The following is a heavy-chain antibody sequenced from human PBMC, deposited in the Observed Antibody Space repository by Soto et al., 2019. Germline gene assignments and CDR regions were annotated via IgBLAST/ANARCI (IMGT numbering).Heavy chain of an antibody. V-gene: IGHV4-59*06. CDR1: GGSISSYY. J-gene: IGHJ4*02. D-gene: IGHD3-10*01. Sequence: SETLCLTCTVSGGSISSYYWSWIRQPPGKGLEWIVYIYYSGSTYYNPSLKSRVTISVDTSKNQFSLKLSSVTAADTAVYYCARTLRYYGSGSYYNPHYFDYWGQGTLVTVSS. CDR2: IYYSGST. CDR3: ARTLRYYGSGSYYNPHYFDY.